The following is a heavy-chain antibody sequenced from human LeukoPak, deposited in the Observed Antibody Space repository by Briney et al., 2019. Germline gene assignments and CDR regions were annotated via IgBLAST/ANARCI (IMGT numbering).Heavy chain of an antibody. J-gene: IGHJ5*02. V-gene: IGHV4-4*07. CDR3: ARGPSYLEWFTPFDP. CDR1: GGSISSYY. D-gene: IGHD3-3*01. Sequence: PSETLSLTCTVSGGSISSYYWSWIRQPAGKGLEWIGRTYTSGSTNYNPSLKSRVTISVDKSKNQFSLKLSSVTAADTAVYYCARGPSYLEWFTPFDPWGQGTLVTVSS. CDR2: TYTSGST.